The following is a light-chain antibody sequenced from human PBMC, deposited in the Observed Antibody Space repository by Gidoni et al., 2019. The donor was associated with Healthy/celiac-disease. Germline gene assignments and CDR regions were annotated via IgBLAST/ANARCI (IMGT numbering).Light chain of an antibody. J-gene: IGKJ1*01. Sequence: IVMTQSPLSLPVTSGEPASIPCRSSQSLLHSNGYNYLDWYLQKPGQSPQLLIYLGSNRASGVPDRFSGSGSGTDFTLKISRVEAEDVGVYYCMQALQTPWTFGQGTKVEIK. CDR2: LGS. V-gene: IGKV2-28*01. CDR3: MQALQTPWT. CDR1: QSLLHSNGYNY.